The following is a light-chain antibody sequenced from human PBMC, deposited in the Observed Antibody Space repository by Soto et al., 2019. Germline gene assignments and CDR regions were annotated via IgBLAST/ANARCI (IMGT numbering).Light chain of an antibody. CDR1: QSISSY. Sequence: DIQMTQSPSSLSASLGERVIITCRASQSISSYLNWYQQKPGKAPKLLIYAASSLQSGVPSRFSGSGSGTDFTLTISSLQPEDFATYYCQQLYTYPLTFGGGTKVDIK. CDR3: QQLYTYPLT. CDR2: AAS. J-gene: IGKJ4*01. V-gene: IGKV1-39*01.